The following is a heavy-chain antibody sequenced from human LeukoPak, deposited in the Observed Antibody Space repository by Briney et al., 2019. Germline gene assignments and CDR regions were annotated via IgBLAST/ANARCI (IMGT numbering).Heavy chain of an antibody. CDR3: ARVQLWSPDY. Sequence: GASVKVSCKASGYTFTCYYMHWVRQAPGQGLEWMGWINPNSGGTNYAQKFQGRVTMTRDTAISTAYMELSTLRSDDTAVYYCARVQLWSPDYWGQGTLVTVSS. CDR2: INPNSGGT. D-gene: IGHD5-18*01. V-gene: IGHV1-2*02. J-gene: IGHJ4*02. CDR1: GYTFTCYY.